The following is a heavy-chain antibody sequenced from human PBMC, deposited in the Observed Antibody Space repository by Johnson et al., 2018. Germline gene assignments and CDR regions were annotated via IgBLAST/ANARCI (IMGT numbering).Heavy chain of an antibody. CDR2: IYYSGST. J-gene: IGHJ3*02. CDR3: AGFYLWSVNVFDI. CDR1: GGSVSGASYY. V-gene: IGHV4-61*01. Sequence: QVQLQESGPGLVKPSETLPLTCTVSGGSVSGASYYWSWIRQPPGKGLEWIGYIYYSGSTNYNPSLKSRVTISIDMSKNHFSRKLSSVTAADTAIYYCAGFYLWSVNVFDIWGQGTMVTVAS. D-gene: IGHD3-10*02.